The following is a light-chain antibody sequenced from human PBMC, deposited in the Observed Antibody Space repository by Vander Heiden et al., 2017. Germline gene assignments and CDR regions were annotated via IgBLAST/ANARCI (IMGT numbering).Light chain of an antibody. V-gene: IGLV1-44*01. CDR3: ATWDDGLNHYFV. CDR2: SNN. Sequence: QPVLTQPPSASGTPGQRVTISCSGSSSNIGRNNVNWYQQLPGSTPKLPIYSNNPRPSGVPDRFSGSKSGTSASLAISAPQSEDEADYYCATWDDGLNHYFVFGTGTRVTVL. CDR1: SSNIGRNN. J-gene: IGLJ1*01.